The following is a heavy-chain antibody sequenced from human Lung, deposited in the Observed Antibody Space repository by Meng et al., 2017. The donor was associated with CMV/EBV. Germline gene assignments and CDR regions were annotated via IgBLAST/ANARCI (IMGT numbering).Heavy chain of an antibody. CDR1: GYTVADYF. J-gene: IGHJ4*02. V-gene: IGHV1-2*02. D-gene: IGHD5-18*01. CDR2: INPRGGGP. CDR3: AREAETANDY. Sequence: ASVKVSCKASGYTVADYFIHWVRQAPGQGLEWMGRINPRGGGPNYVQKCQDRVTLTMDTSITTAYLEMSGLTSDDTAVYYCAREAETANDYWGQGTLVTVSS.